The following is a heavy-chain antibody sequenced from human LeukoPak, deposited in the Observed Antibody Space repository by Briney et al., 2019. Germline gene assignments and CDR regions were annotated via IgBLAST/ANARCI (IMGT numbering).Heavy chain of an antibody. J-gene: IGHJ4*02. V-gene: IGHV3-7*01. D-gene: IGHD3-10*01. Sequence: GGSLRLSCAASGFTFSSYWMSWVRQAPGKGLEWVANIKQDGSEKYYVDSVKGRFTISRDNAKNSLYLQMNSLRAEDTAVYYCASLAYYGSGSYYISAFDYWGQGTLVTVSS. CDR2: IKQDGSEK. CDR1: GFTFSSYW. CDR3: ASLAYYGSGSYYISAFDY.